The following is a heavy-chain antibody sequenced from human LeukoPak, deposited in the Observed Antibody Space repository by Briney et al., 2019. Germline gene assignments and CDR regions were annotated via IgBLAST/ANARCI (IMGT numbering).Heavy chain of an antibody. J-gene: IGHJ5*02. CDR3: AKGAGPPWFDP. D-gene: IGHD6-19*01. V-gene: IGHV4-61*02. Sequence: PSETLSLTCTVSGDSISSGDYFWSWIRQPAGKGLEWVGRISTSGKTNSNPSLSNRVTLSLDTSKNHFSLEMRFVTAADTAVYYCAKGAGPPWFDPWGQGTLVIVSS. CDR1: GDSISSGDYF. CDR2: ISTSGKT.